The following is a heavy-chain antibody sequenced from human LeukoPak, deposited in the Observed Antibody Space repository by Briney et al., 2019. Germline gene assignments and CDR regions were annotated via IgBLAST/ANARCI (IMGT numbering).Heavy chain of an antibody. CDR1: GFTFSNAW. CDR3: TTDPMIVKWEFFDY. J-gene: IGHJ4*02. Sequence: GGSLRLSCAASGFTFSNAWMSWVRQAPGKGLEWVGRIKSKTDGGTTDYAAPVKGRFTISRDDSKNTLYLQMNSLKTEDTAVYYCTTDPMIVKWEFFDYWGQGTLVTVSS. CDR2: IKSKTDGGTT. V-gene: IGHV3-15*01. D-gene: IGHD3-22*01.